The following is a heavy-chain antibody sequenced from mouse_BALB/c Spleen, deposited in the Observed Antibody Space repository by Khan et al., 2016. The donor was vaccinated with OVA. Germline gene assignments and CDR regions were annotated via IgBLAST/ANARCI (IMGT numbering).Heavy chain of an antibody. J-gene: IGHJ4*01. D-gene: IGHD2-3*01. V-gene: IGHV2-3*01. CDR2: IWGDGGT. Sequence: QVQLKQSGPGLVAPSQSLSITCTASGFSLTSYGVNWVRQPPGKGLEWLGVIWGDGGTNNHSALLSRLSTSKDNSTTQAFLKLNSLQTDDTATYYCAECDGIFCAVDYWGQGTAVTVSS. CDR3: AECDGIFCAVDY. CDR1: GFSLTSYG.